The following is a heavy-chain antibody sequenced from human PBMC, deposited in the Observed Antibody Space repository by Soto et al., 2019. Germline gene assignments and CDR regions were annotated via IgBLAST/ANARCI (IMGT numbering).Heavy chain of an antibody. J-gene: IGHJ4*02. CDR3: ARQARYSGYEPVDY. CDR2: ISGGGGST. CDR1: GFTSSDYG. Sequence: PGGSLRLSCAASGFTSSDYGMNWVRQAPGKGLEWISYISGGGGSTYYSDSVKGRLTISRDNGRNSVDLQMSSLKASDTAMYYCARQARYSGYEPVDYWGQGTLVTVSS. V-gene: IGHV3-48*01. D-gene: IGHD5-12*01.